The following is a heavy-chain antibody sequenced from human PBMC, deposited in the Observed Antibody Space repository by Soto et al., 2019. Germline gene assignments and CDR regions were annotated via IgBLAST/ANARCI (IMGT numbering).Heavy chain of an antibody. CDR3: ARDPKTSGGQNWAFNYFDS. Sequence: QVQLVESGGGVVQPGRSLRLSCAASGFSFSISPMHWVRQAPGKGPEWVPLISNDGTNKFYADSVKGRFTISRDNSKSTLYLQVDSLRPEDAAVYYCARDPKTSGGQNWAFNYFDSWGQGTLVTVSS. J-gene: IGHJ4*02. V-gene: IGHV3-30-3*01. CDR1: GFSFSISP. CDR2: ISNDGTNK. D-gene: IGHD7-27*01.